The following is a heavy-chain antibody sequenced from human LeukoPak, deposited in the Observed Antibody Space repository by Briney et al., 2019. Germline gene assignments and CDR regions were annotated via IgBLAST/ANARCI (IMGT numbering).Heavy chain of an antibody. CDR2: IGTAGDT. V-gene: IGHV3-13*01. Sequence: GGSLRLSCAAPGFTFSSYDMHWVRQATGKGLEWVSAIGTAGDTYYPGSVKGRFPISRENAKNSLYLQMNSLRAGDTAVYYCARGYYYGSGSPLDYWGQRTLVTVSS. CDR3: ARGYYYGSGSPLDY. D-gene: IGHD3-10*01. CDR1: GFTFSSYD. J-gene: IGHJ4*02.